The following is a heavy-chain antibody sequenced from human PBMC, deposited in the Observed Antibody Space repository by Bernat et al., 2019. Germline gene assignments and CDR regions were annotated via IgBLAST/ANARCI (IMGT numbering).Heavy chain of an antibody. V-gene: IGHV3-23*01. D-gene: IGHD3-10*01. CDR2: ICGPGVST. J-gene: IGHJ4*02. Sequence: EVQLLESGGGLVPPGGSVRLSCSASAFTFSNYAMGWVRQAPGKGLEWLSFICGPGVSTYFADSVNGRFTISRDNSKNTLYLQMNSLRAEDTAVYYCTKGRAACTYGLPDYWGQGTLVTVSS. CDR1: AFTFSNYA. CDR3: TKGRAACTYGLPDY.